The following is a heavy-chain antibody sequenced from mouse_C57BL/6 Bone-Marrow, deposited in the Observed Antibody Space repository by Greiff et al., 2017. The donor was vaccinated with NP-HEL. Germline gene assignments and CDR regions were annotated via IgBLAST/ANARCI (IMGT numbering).Heavy chain of an antibody. CDR2: IHPNSGST. D-gene: IGHD1-1*01. CDR3: AREYYYGSSFAY. V-gene: IGHV1-64*01. Sequence: QVQLQQSGAELVKPGASVKLSCKASGYTFTSYWMHWVKQRPGQGLEWIGMIHPNSGSTNYNEKFKSKATLTVDKSSSTAYMQLSSLTSEDSAVYYCAREYYYGSSFAYWGQGTLVTVSA. CDR1: GYTFTSYW. J-gene: IGHJ3*01.